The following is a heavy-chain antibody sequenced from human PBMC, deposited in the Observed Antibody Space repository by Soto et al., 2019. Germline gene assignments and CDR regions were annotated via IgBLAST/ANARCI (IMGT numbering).Heavy chain of an antibody. D-gene: IGHD3-16*02. J-gene: IGHJ4*02. CDR1: GFTFSSYR. V-gene: IGHV3-7*01. Sequence: EVQLVESGGGLVQPGGSLRLSCAASGFTFSSYRMSWVRQAPGKGLEWVANIKQDGSEKYYVDSVKGRFTISRDNAKNSLYLQMNSLRAEDTAVYYCARYMITFGGVIYNWGQGTLVTVSS. CDR3: ARYMITFGGVIYN. CDR2: IKQDGSEK.